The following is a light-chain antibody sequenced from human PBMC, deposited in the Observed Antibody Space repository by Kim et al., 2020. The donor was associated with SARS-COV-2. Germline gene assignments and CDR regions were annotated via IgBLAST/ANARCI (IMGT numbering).Light chain of an antibody. Sequence: AVGQTVRCTCQGDSLRSYYASWYQQKPGQAPVLVFYGKNNRPSGIPDRFSGSYSGNTASLTITAAQAEDEADYYCNSRESSANHWMFGGGTQLTVL. CDR3: NSRESSANHWM. CDR1: SLRSYY. V-gene: IGLV3-19*01. J-gene: IGLJ3*02. CDR2: GKN.